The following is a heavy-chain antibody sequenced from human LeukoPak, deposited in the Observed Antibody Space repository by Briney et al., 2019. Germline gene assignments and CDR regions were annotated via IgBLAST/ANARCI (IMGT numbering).Heavy chain of an antibody. CDR2: ISDDGNDK. J-gene: IGHJ3*01. V-gene: IGHV3-30*04. D-gene: IGHD2-2*03. CDR1: GFTFSSSA. CDR3: ATVDDLDAFGV. Sequence: PGKSLRLSCAASGFTFSSSAMHWVRQTSDKGLEWVAVISDDGNDKYYTDSVKGRFTISRGNSRNTLSLQMDSLRSEDTAIYYCATVDDLDAFGVWGQGTMVTVSS.